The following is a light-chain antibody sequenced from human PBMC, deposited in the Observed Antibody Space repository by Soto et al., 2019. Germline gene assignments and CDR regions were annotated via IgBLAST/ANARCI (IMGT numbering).Light chain of an antibody. CDR1: SIDVGSYNY. CDR2: DVS. J-gene: IGLJ1*01. CDR3: HSYTSSNTYV. Sequence: QSALTQPASMSGSPGQSIIISCTGTSIDVGSYNYVSWYQQHPGKAPKLCIYDVSNRPSGVSNRFSGSKSGNTASLTISGLQAEDEADYYCHSYTSSNTYVFGTGTKLTVL. V-gene: IGLV2-14*03.